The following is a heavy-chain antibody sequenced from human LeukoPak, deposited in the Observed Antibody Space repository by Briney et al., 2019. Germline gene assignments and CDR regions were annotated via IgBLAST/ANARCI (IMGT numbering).Heavy chain of an antibody. Sequence: GASVKVSCKASGYTFTSHGINWVRQAPGQGLEWVGYISTYNGNTNYAQKYQGGVTMTTDTSTSTAYMEWRSLRSDDTAVYYCARDYIGSDYGYGGPRGGPFDYWGQGTLVTVSS. CDR3: ARDYIGSDYGYGGPRGGPFDY. V-gene: IGHV1-18*01. D-gene: IGHD5-18*01. J-gene: IGHJ4*02. CDR1: GYTFTSHG. CDR2: ISTYNGNT.